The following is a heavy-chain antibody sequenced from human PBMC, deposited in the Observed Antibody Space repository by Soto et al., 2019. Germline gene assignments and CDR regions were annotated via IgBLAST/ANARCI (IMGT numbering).Heavy chain of an antibody. Sequence: QVQLVESGGGVVQPGRSLRLSCAASGFTFSSYAMHWVRQAPGKGLEWVAVISYDGSNKYYADSVKGRFTISRDNSKNTLYLQMNSLRAEDTAVYYCASEGISYYYDSSGSGENFDYWGQGTLVTVSS. J-gene: IGHJ4*02. CDR3: ASEGISYYYDSSGSGENFDY. CDR2: ISYDGSNK. V-gene: IGHV3-30-3*01. D-gene: IGHD3-22*01. CDR1: GFTFSSYA.